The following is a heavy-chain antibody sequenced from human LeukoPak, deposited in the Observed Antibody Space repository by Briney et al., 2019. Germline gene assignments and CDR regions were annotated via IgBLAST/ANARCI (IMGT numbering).Heavy chain of an antibody. V-gene: IGHV4-61*02. CDR3: GRDRGGGVFDS. CDR2: THTSGTT. J-gene: IGHJ4*02. D-gene: IGHD2-8*01. CDR1: SGSISSGSYY. Sequence: SETLSLTCTVSSGSISSGSYYWSWIRQPAGKGLEWVGRTHTSGTTNCNPSLESRVTVSVDTSKNQFSLKLISATAADTAVYYCGRDRGGGVFDSWGQGILVTVSS.